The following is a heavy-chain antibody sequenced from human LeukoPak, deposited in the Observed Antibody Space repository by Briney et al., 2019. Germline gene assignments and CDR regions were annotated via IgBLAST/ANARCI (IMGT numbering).Heavy chain of an antibody. CDR1: GYTLTELS. J-gene: IGHJ4*02. D-gene: IGHD1-26*01. CDR2: FDPEDGET. CDR3: ATENPLSGSSYFDY. Sequence: ASVKVSCKVSGYTLTELSMHWVRQAPGKGLEWMGGFDPEDGETIYAQKFQGRVTMTEDTSTDTAYMELSSLGSEDTAVYYCATENPLSGSSYFDYWGQGTLVTVSS. V-gene: IGHV1-24*01.